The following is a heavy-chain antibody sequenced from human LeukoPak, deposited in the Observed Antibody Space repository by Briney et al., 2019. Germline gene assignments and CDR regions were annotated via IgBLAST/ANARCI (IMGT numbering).Heavy chain of an antibody. CDR1: GFTFSSYS. D-gene: IGHD3-16*02. J-gene: IGHJ4*02. CDR2: ISSSSSYI. Sequence: PGGSLRLSCAASGFTFSSYSMNWVRQAPGKGLEWVSSISSSSSYIYYADSVKGRFTISRDNAKNSLYLQMNSLRAEDTAVYYCASYTFGGVVVSDYWGQGTLVTVSS. CDR3: ASYTFGGVVVSDY. V-gene: IGHV3-21*01.